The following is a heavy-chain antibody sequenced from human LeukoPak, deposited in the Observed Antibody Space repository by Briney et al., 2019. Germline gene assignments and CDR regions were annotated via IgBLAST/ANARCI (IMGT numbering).Heavy chain of an antibody. J-gene: IGHJ4*02. CDR2: ISTYNDNT. CDR1: TYIFTNYG. V-gene: IGHV1-18*01. D-gene: IGHD1-26*01. Sequence: ASVKVSCKTSTYIFTNYGITWMRQAPGQGPEWLGWISTYNDNTYYPQKFQGRVTMYTDSSTSTAYMELMSLTSDDTAVYYCARSNSGSYYHFDYRGQGTLVTVSS. CDR3: ARSNSGSYYHFDY.